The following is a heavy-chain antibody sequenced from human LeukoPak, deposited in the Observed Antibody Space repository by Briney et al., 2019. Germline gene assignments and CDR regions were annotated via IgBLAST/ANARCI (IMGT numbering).Heavy chain of an antibody. Sequence: ASVKVSCKASGYTFTSYGISWVRQAPGQGPEWMGWISAYNGNTNYAQKLQGRVTMTTDTSTSTAYLELRSLRSDDTAVYYCAGSRDGYKGGAFDIWGQGTMVTVSS. D-gene: IGHD5-24*01. CDR3: AGSRDGYKGGAFDI. CDR1: GYTFTSYG. V-gene: IGHV1-18*01. CDR2: ISAYNGNT. J-gene: IGHJ3*02.